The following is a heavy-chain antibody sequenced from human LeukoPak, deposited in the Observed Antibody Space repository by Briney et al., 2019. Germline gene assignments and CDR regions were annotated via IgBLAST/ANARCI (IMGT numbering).Heavy chain of an antibody. Sequence: GGSLRLSCAASGFTFSTYCMHWVRQDPGKGLVWVSRISSDASITSYADPVKGRFTISRDNAKNTLYLQMNSLRAEDTALYHCARDLWELHDAFDIWGQGTMVTVSS. D-gene: IGHD1-26*01. V-gene: IGHV3-74*01. J-gene: IGHJ3*02. CDR2: ISSDASIT. CDR3: ARDLWELHDAFDI. CDR1: GFTFSTYC.